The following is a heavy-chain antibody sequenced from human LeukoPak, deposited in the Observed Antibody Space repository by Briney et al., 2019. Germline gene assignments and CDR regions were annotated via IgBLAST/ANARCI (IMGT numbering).Heavy chain of an antibody. V-gene: IGHV1-2*02. D-gene: IGHD6-19*01. Sequence: ASVKVSCKASGYTFTGYYMHWVRQAPGQGLEWMGWINPNSGGTNYAQKFQGRVTMTRDTSISTAYMELSRLRSDDTAVYYCARDPIAVAGTYYYYYCMDVWGQGTTVTVSS. CDR1: GYTFTGYY. CDR3: ARDPIAVAGTYYYYYCMDV. CDR2: INPNSGGT. J-gene: IGHJ6*02.